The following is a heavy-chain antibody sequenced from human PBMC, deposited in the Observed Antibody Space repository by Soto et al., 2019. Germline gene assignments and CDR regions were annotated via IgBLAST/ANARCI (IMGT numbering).Heavy chain of an antibody. CDR1: GGSISSYY. D-gene: IGHD3-16*01. J-gene: IGHJ4*02. V-gene: IGHV4-59*01. CDR2: IYYSGST. CDR3: ATEFGGYFDY. Sequence: SETLSLTCTVSGGSISSYYWSWIRQPPGKGLEWIGYIYYSGSTNYNPSLKSRVTISVDTSKNQFSLKLSSVTAADTAVYYCATEFGGYFDYWGQGTLVTVSS.